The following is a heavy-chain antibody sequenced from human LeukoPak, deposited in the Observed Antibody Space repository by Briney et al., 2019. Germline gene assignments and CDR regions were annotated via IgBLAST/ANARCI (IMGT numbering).Heavy chain of an antibody. V-gene: IGHV4-38-2*02. CDR2: IYHSGYT. CDR3: ARESNYHGSGTGWFDP. Sequence: PSETLSLTCSVSRYSIRSDYYWGWIRQPPGKGLEWIASIYHSGYTYYNASLKSRVTLSVDTSKNQLSLKLSSVTAADTAVYYCARESNYHGSGTGWFDPWGQGTLVTVSS. CDR1: RYSIRSDYY. J-gene: IGHJ5*02. D-gene: IGHD3-10*01.